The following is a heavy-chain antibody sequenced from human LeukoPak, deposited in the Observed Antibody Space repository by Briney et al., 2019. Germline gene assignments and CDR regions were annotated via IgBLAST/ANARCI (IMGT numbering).Heavy chain of an antibody. CDR3: ARDLWGPLGVVSRLVY. V-gene: IGHV3-21*01. CDR1: GFTFSSYS. D-gene: IGHD2-15*01. CDR2: ISSSSSYI. Sequence: GGSLRLSCAASGFTFSSYSMNWVRQAPGKGLEWVSSISSSSSYIYYADSVKGRFTISRDNAKNSLYLQMNSLRAEDTAVYYCARDLWGPLGVVSRLVYWGQGTLVTVSS. J-gene: IGHJ4*02.